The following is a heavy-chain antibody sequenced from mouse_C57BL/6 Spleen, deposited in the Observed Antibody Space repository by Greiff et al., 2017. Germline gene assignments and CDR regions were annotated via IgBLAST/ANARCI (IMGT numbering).Heavy chain of an antibody. Sequence: VHVKQSGPELVKPGASVKISCKASGYSFTDYNMNWVKQSNGKSLEWIGVINPNYGTTSYNQKFKGKATLTVDQSSSTAYMQLNSLTSEDSAVYYCARKDYGSSPEWYFDVWGTGTTVTVSS. D-gene: IGHD1-1*01. CDR3: ARKDYGSSPEWYFDV. CDR2: INPNYGTT. V-gene: IGHV1-39*01. J-gene: IGHJ1*03. CDR1: GYSFTDYN.